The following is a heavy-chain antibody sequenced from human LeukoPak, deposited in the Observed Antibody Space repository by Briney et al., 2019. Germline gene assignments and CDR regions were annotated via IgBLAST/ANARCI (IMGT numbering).Heavy chain of an antibody. Sequence: ASVKVSCKASGYTFTSYGISWVRQAPGQGLEWMGWISAYNGNTNYAQKLQGRVTMTTDTSTSTAYMELRSLRSDDTAVYYCASDVYYYDSSGYHLGEYFQHWGQGTLVTVSS. J-gene: IGHJ1*01. D-gene: IGHD3-22*01. V-gene: IGHV1-18*01. CDR2: ISAYNGNT. CDR3: ASDVYYYDSSGYHLGEYFQH. CDR1: GYTFTSYG.